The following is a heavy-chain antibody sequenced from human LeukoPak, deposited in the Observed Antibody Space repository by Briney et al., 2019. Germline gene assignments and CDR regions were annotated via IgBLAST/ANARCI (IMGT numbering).Heavy chain of an antibody. CDR3: ARGRGALDY. CDR2: INHSGST. Sequence: KPSETLSLTCAVYGGSFSGYYWSWIRQPPGKGLEWTGEINHSGSTNYNPSLKSRVTISVDTSKNQFSLKLSSVTAADTAVYYCARGRGALDYWGQGTLVTVSS. D-gene: IGHD3-16*01. CDR1: GGSFSGYY. V-gene: IGHV4-34*01. J-gene: IGHJ4*02.